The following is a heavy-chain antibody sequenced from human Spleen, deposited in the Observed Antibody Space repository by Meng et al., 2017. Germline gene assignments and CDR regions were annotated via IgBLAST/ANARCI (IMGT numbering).Heavy chain of an antibody. V-gene: IGHV5-51*01. J-gene: IGHJ4*02. Sequence: KVSCKGSGYSFTSYWIGWVRQMPGKGLEWMGIIYPGDSDTRYSPSFEGQVTISADNSISTAYLQWTSLKASDTAMYSCATTLSNMAVPGSFDDWGQGTLVTVSS. CDR2: IYPGDSDT. CDR3: ATTLSNMAVPGSFDD. D-gene: IGHD6-19*01. CDR1: GYSFTSYW.